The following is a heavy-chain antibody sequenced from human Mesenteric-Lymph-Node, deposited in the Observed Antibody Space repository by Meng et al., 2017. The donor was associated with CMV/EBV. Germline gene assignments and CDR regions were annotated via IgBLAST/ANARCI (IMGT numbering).Heavy chain of an antibody. V-gene: IGHV4-34*01. CDR3: ASLAPLNNTKDKIPSGY. CDR1: GGSFSAYY. CDR2: INHSGST. Sequence: QVQLQQLVAGLLKPSETLSLTCLSYGGSFSAYYWSWIRQPPGMGLEGIGEINHSGSTNYNPSLKRRITISVDTSKNQFSLKLTSVTAADTAVYFCASLAPLNNTKDKIPSGYWGQGTLVTVSS. D-gene: IGHD1-14*01. J-gene: IGHJ4*02.